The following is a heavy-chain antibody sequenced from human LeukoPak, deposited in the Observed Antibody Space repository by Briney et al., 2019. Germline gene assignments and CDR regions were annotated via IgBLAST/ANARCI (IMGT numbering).Heavy chain of an antibody. CDR3: ARHAALGTTRASAFDI. Sequence: GESLKISCKGFGYRFNSYWIGWVRQMPGKGLERMGIIYPGDSDTRYSPSFQGQVTISADKSISTAYLQWSSLKASDTAMYYCARHAALGTTRASAFDIWGQGTMVTVSS. V-gene: IGHV5-51*01. CDR2: IYPGDSDT. J-gene: IGHJ3*02. D-gene: IGHD1-1*01. CDR1: GYRFNSYW.